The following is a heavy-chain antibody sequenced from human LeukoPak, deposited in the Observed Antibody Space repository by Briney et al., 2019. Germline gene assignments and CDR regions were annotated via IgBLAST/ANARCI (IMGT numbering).Heavy chain of an antibody. Sequence: GASVKVSCKASGYTSTNYGISWVRQAPGQGLEWMGWISPYNGNTNYAQKLQGRVTMAADTSTTTAYMDLRGLRSDDTAVYYCARDRSSWLIDAFDIWGQGTMVTVSS. J-gene: IGHJ3*02. CDR3: ARDRSSWLIDAFDI. CDR2: ISPYNGNT. D-gene: IGHD6-13*01. V-gene: IGHV1-18*01. CDR1: GYTSTNYG.